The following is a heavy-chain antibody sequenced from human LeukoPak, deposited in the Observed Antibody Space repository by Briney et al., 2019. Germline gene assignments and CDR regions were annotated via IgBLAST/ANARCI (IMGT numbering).Heavy chain of an antibody. Sequence: GGSLRLSCAASGFTLSDYGMHWVRQAPGKGQEWVTFIRYDGSVKYYADSVKGRFTISRDNSKKTLNLQMNSLRVEDTAVYYCAKVPVYDSTAGDGYWGQGALVTVSS. V-gene: IGHV3-30*02. CDR3: AKVPVYDSTAGDGY. D-gene: IGHD3-22*01. CDR1: GFTLSDYG. J-gene: IGHJ4*02. CDR2: IRYDGSVK.